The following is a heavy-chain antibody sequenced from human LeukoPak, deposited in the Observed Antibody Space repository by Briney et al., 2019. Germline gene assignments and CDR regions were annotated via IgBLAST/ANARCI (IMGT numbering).Heavy chain of an antibody. J-gene: IGHJ4*02. CDR3: ARDSPDEHLWWNGETNFVY. Sequence: GGALSLSCAGSGWILSKNYLHEVRPARCRGGAGVSYISKSRWTMYYVDSLKGRLTISRENAKKALYLQMNSLRAEDRAGRNCARDSPDEHLWWNGETNFVYWGQGTLVTVSS. CDR1: GWILSKNY. CDR2: ISKSRWTM. V-gene: IGHV3-48*04. D-gene: IGHD4/OR15-4a*01.